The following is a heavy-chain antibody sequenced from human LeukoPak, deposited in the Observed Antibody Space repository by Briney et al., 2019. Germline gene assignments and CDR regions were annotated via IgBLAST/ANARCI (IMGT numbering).Heavy chain of an antibody. CDR1: GYTLTGYY. Sequence: ASVKVSCKASGYTLTGYYMHWVRQAPGQGLEWMGWINPNSGGTNYAQKFQGRVTMTRDTSISTAYMELSRLRSDDTAVYYCAVSHIVVVPAAISQIDYWGQGTLVTVSS. CDR3: AVSHIVVVPAAISQIDY. J-gene: IGHJ4*02. CDR2: INPNSGGT. V-gene: IGHV1-2*02. D-gene: IGHD2-2*01.